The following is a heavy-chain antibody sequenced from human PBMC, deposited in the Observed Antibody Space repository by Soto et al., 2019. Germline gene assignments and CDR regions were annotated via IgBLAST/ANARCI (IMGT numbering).Heavy chain of an antibody. CDR2: INPTGGFT. V-gene: IGHV1-46*03. D-gene: IGHD2-8*02. CDR3: ARSWWGTERPLAHNWLDP. Sequence: ALVKVSCKASGFTFSSYYMHWVRQAPGQGLEWMGIINPTGGFTNYAQKFQGRVTVTRDTSTSTVYMELSSLRSEDTAVYYCARSWWGTERPLAHNWLDPWGQGTLVTVSS. CDR1: GFTFSSYY. J-gene: IGHJ5*02.